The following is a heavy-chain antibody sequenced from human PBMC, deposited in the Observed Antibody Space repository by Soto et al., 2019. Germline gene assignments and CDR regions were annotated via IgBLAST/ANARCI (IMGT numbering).Heavy chain of an antibody. Sequence: GASVKVSRKASGGTFSSYAISWVRQAPGQGLEWMGGIIPIFGTANYAQKFQGRVTITADKSTSTAYMELSSLRSEDTAVYYCARDFGSNLAYCGGDCYQPSFDIWGQGTMVTVSS. D-gene: IGHD2-21*02. CDR1: GGTFSSYA. V-gene: IGHV1-69*06. CDR2: IIPIFGTA. J-gene: IGHJ3*02. CDR3: ARDFGSNLAYCGGDCYQPSFDI.